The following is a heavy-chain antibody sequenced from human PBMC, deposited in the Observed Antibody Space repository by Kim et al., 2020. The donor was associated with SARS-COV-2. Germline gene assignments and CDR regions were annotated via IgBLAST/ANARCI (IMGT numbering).Heavy chain of an antibody. Sequence: VKGRFTISRDDSKNTLYLQMNSLKTEDTAVYYCTTGWAREWELLEDAFDIWGQGTMVTVSS. D-gene: IGHD1-26*01. J-gene: IGHJ3*02. V-gene: IGHV3-15*01. CDR3: TTGWAREWELLEDAFDI.